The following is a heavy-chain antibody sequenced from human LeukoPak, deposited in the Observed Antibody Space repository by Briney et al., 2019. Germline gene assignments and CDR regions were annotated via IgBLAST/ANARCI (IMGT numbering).Heavy chain of an antibody. CDR3: ARTTVTIRYYYYMDV. CDR2: IYYSGST. CDR1: GGSISSYY. V-gene: IGHV4-59*01. D-gene: IGHD4-17*01. J-gene: IGHJ6*03. Sequence: TPSETLSLTCTVAGGSISSYYWSWIRQPPGKGLEWIGYIYYSGSTNYNPSLKSRVTISVDTSKNQFSLKLSSVTATDTAVYYCARTTVTIRYYYYMDVWGKGTTVTVSS.